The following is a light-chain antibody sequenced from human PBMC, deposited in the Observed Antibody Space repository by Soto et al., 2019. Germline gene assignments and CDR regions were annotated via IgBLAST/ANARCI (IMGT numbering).Light chain of an antibody. V-gene: IGKV1-39*01. CDR3: QQSYSTAWT. Sequence: DIQMTQSPSSLSASVGDRVTITCRASQSITRSLNWYQQKPGKAPNLLIYAASSLQSGVPSRFSGSGSGTDYALTISSLQPEDFATFYCQQSYSTAWTFGPGTKV. CDR2: AAS. J-gene: IGKJ1*01. CDR1: QSITRS.